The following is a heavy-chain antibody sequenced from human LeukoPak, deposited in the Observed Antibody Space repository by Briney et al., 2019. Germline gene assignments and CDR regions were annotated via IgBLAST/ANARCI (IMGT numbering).Heavy chain of an antibody. CDR1: GFTFSSYN. J-gene: IGHJ2*01. CDR3: ARDPPTGDLAWYFDL. CDR2: ISSSSSYI. Sequence: GGSLRLSCAASGFTFSSYNINWVRQAPGKGLEWVSSISSSSSYIYYADSVKGRFTISRDNAKNALHLQMNSLRLEDTAVYYCARDPPTGDLAWYFDLWGRGTLVTVSS. D-gene: IGHD3-3*02. V-gene: IGHV3-21*01.